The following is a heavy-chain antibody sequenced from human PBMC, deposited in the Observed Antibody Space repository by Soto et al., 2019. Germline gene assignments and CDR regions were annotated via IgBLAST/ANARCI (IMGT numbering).Heavy chain of an antibody. J-gene: IGHJ6*02. D-gene: IGHD4-17*01. CDR2: IYYSGST. V-gene: IGHV4-31*03. CDR1: GGSISSGGYY. Sequence: SETLSLTCTVSGGSISSGGYYWSWIRQHPGKGLEWIGYIYYSGSTYYNPSLKSRVSISVDTSKNQFSLKLSSVTAADTAVYYCARDRHEGDYGRGTNYDMDVWGQGTTVTVLL. CDR3: ARDRHEGDYGRGTNYDMDV.